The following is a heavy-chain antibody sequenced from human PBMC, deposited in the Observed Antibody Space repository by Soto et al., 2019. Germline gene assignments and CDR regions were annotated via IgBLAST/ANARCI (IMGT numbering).Heavy chain of an antibody. CDR3: ARVNYDFWSGNGLVYYYGMDV. CDR1: GGSFSGYY. J-gene: IGHJ6*02. CDR2: MNHSGST. D-gene: IGHD3-3*01. V-gene: IGHV4-34*01. Sequence: PSETLSLTCAVYGGSFSGYYWSWIRQPPGKGLEWIGEMNHSGSTNYNPSLKSRVTISVDTSKNQFSLKLSSVTAADTAVYYCARVNYDFWSGNGLVYYYGMDVWGQGTTVTVSS.